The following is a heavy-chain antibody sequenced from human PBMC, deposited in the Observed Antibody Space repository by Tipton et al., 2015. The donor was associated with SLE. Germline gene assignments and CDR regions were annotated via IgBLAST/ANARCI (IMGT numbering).Heavy chain of an antibody. Sequence: GLVKPSEALSLTCTVSGGSISSYYWSWIRQPPGKGLEWIGYIYYSGSTNYNPSLKSRVTISVDTSKNQFSLKLSSVTAADTAVYYCARDHNTAVAGRVGAFDIWGQGTMVTVSS. D-gene: IGHD6-19*01. J-gene: IGHJ3*02. CDR2: IYYSGST. CDR1: GGSISSYY. V-gene: IGHV4-59*01. CDR3: ARDHNTAVAGRVGAFDI.